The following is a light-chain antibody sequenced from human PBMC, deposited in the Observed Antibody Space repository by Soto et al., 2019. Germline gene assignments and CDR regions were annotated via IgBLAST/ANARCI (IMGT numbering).Light chain of an antibody. CDR2: SAS. CDR3: QQGHNWPLT. Sequence: EIVMTQSPDTLSVSPEERATLSCRASQSISTELAWYQQKPGQPPRLLIYSASTRATGVPARFTGSGSGSEFTLTISGLQSEDFAVYYCQQGHNWPLTVGQGTRLEI. J-gene: IGKJ2*01. V-gene: IGKV3-15*01. CDR1: QSISTE.